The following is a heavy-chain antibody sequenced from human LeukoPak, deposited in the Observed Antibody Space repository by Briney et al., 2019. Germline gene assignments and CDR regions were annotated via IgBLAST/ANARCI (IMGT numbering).Heavy chain of an antibody. CDR3: ARGPNRIVVVVAATSRGMDV. CDR1: GGSMSNYF. Sequence: PSETLSLTCTVSGGSMSNYFWSWIRQPPGKGLEWIGEINHSGSTNYNPSLKSRVTISVDTSKNQFSLKLSSVTAADTAVYYCARGPNRIVVVVAATSRGMDVWGQGTTVTVSS. D-gene: IGHD2-15*01. V-gene: IGHV4-34*01. CDR2: INHSGST. J-gene: IGHJ6*02.